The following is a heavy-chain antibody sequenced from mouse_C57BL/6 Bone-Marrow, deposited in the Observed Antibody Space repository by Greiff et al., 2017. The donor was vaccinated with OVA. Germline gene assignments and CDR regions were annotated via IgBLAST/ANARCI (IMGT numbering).Heavy chain of an antibody. CDR1: GYTFTSYG. CDR2: IYPRSGNT. V-gene: IGHV1-81*01. J-gene: IGHJ2*01. Sequence: VQRVESGAELARPGASVKLSCKASGYTFTSYGISWVKQRTGQGLEWIGEIYPRSGNTYYNEKFKGKATLTADKSSSTAYMELRSLTSEDSAVYFCARYAGYFDYWGQGTTLTVSS. CDR3: ARYAGYFDY.